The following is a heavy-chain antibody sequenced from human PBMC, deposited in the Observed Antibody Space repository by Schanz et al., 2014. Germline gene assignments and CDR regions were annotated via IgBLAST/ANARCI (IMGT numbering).Heavy chain of an antibody. V-gene: IGHV1-2*04. CDR3: ARGGYSSGWYDRDIAHFDY. J-gene: IGHJ4*02. D-gene: IGHD6-19*01. CDR2: INPNSGDT. Sequence: QVQLVQSGAEVKKPGASVKVSCKASGYTTFTDYYIHWVRQAPGQGLEWMGWINPNSGDTNYAQKFQGWVTMTTDTATSTAYMELRSLRSDDTAVYYCARGGYSSGWYDRDIAHFDYWGQGTLVNVSS. CDR1: GYTTFTDYY.